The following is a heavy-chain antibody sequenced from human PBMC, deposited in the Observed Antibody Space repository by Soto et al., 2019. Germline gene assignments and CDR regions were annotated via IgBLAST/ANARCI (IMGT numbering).Heavy chain of an antibody. D-gene: IGHD1-26*01. CDR2: IVSGGST. Sequence: GGSLRLSCAASGFKVGSSYVTWVRQAPGGGLEWVSVIVSGGSTHYADSVTGRFTVSRDVSNNTVYLHMSSLRAEDTAVYFCATDSRNVGIGYFDSWGLGTLVTVSS. J-gene: IGHJ4*02. V-gene: IGHV3-53*01. CDR3: ATDSRNVGIGYFDS. CDR1: GFKVGSSY.